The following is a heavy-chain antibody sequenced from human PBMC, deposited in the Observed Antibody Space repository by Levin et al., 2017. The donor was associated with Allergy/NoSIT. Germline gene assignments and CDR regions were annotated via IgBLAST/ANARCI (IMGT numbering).Heavy chain of an antibody. J-gene: IGHJ4*02. Sequence: SETLSLTCAVYGGSFSGYYWSWIRQPPGKGLEWIGEINHSGSTNYNPSLTSRVTISIDTSKNQFSLKLSSVTAADTAVYYCASSREYGGSNYVSWEHYFHYWGQGTLVTVSS. D-gene: IGHD1-26*01. V-gene: IGHV4-34*01. CDR3: ASSREYGGSNYVSWEHYFHY. CDR1: GGSFSGYY. CDR2: INHSGST.